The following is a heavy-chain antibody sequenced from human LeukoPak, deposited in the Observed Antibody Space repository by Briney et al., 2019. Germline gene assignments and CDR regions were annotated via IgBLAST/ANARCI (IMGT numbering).Heavy chain of an antibody. CDR2: ISSSSSYI. V-gene: IGHV3-21*01. J-gene: IGHJ6*04. CDR3: ARVITMVRGVPYYYGMDV. D-gene: IGHD3-10*01. CDR1: GFTSSSYS. Sequence: GGSLRLSCAASGFTSSSYSMNWVRQAPGKGLEWVSSISSSSSYIYYADSVKGRFTISRDNAKNSLYLQMNSLRAEDTAVYYCARVITMVRGVPYYYGMDVWGKGTTVTVSS.